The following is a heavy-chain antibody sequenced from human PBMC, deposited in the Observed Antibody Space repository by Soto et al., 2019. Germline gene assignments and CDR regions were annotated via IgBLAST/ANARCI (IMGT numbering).Heavy chain of an antibody. Sequence: GGSLRLSCAASGFTFSSYAMRWVRQAPGKGLEWVSAISGSGGSTYYADSVKGRFTISRDNSKNTLYLQMNSLRAEDTAVYYCAKSSVTTYYYYGMDVWGQGTTVTVSS. CDR1: GFTFSSYA. CDR3: AKSSVTTYYYYGMDV. J-gene: IGHJ6*02. CDR2: ISGSGGST. D-gene: IGHD4-4*01. V-gene: IGHV3-23*01.